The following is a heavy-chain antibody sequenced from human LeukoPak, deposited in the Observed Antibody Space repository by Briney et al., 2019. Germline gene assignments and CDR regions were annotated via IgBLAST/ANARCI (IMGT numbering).Heavy chain of an antibody. V-gene: IGHV4-31*11. D-gene: IGHD3-3*01. CDR1: GGSFSGYY. Sequence: SETLSLTCAVYGGSFSGYYWSWIRQHPGKGLEWIGYIYYSGSTYYNPSLKSRVTISVDTSKNQFSLKLSSVTAAGTAVYYCARTPKENYDFWSGYYTTNYFDYWGQGTLVTVSS. CDR3: ARTPKENYDFWSGYYTTNYFDY. CDR2: IYYSGST. J-gene: IGHJ4*02.